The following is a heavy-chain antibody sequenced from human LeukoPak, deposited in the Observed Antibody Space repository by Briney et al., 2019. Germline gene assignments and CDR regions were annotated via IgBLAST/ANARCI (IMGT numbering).Heavy chain of an antibody. CDR3: ARRVEVRGVINERLYYFDY. V-gene: IGHV4-39*01. J-gene: IGHJ4*02. D-gene: IGHD3-10*01. Sequence: SETLSLTCTVSGGPISSSSYYWGWIRQPPGKGLEWIADIYYSVSTYYNPSLKSRVTISADTSKNQFSLKLSSVTAADTAVYYCARRVEVRGVINERLYYFDYWGQGTLVTVST. CDR1: GGPISSSSYY. CDR2: IYYSVST.